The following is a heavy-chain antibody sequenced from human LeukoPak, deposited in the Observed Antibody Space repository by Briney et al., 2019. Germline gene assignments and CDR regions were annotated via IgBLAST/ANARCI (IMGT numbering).Heavy chain of an antibody. D-gene: IGHD4-11*01. CDR2: IYYSGST. CDR3: ARLDPNSAYYYGMDV. V-gene: IGHV4-30-4*01. J-gene: IGHJ6*02. CDR1: GGSISSGDYY. Sequence: PSETLSLTCTVSGGSISSGDYYWSWIRQPPGKGLEWIGYIYYSGSTYYNPSLKSRVTISVDTSKNQFSLKLSSVTAADTAVYYCARLDPNSAYYYGMDVWGQGTTVTVSS.